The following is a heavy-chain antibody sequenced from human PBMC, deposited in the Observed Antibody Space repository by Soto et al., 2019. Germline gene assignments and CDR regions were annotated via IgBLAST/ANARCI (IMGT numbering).Heavy chain of an antibody. CDR1: GFTFRSYV. D-gene: IGHD3-16*01. CDR2: TSYDGSNN. J-gene: IGHJ4*02. V-gene: IGHV3-33*05. CDR3: ARWGTTGGLDV. Sequence: QVQLVESGGGVVQPGTSPRLSCVGSGFTFRSYVIHRVRQAPVKGLEWVALTSYDGSNNFYGDSVKGRFTISRDNSRNTVELQMDSLRLEDTALYYCARWGTTGGLDVWGQGTLVSVSS.